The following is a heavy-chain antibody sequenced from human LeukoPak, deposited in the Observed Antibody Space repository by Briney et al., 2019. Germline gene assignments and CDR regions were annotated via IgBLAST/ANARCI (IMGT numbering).Heavy chain of an antibody. J-gene: IGHJ6*02. D-gene: IGHD3-3*01. CDR2: INPNSGGT. Sequence: ASVKVSCKASGYTFTDYYMHWVRQAPGQGLEWMGWINPNSGGTNYAQKFQGRVTMTRDTSISTAYMELSRLRSDDTAVYYCARDITPVYYDFWSGYSDYYYGMDVWGQGTTVTVSS. CDR1: GYTFTDYY. CDR3: ARDITPVYYDFWSGYSDYYYGMDV. V-gene: IGHV1-2*02.